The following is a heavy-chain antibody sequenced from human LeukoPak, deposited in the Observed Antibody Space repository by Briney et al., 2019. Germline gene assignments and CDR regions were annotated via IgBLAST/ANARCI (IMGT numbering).Heavy chain of an antibody. Sequence: GGSLRLSCVASGFSFSNYAMSWVRQAPGRGLDWVSTLSDSGSSTYYADSVKGRFTISRDNSKNTLYLQMDSLRVEDTATYYCAKVPYSDYGSGRPPFMDVWGQGTTVAVSS. V-gene: IGHV3-23*01. CDR3: AKVPYSDYGSGRPPFMDV. J-gene: IGHJ6*02. CDR1: GFSFSNYA. CDR2: LSDSGSST. D-gene: IGHD3-10*01.